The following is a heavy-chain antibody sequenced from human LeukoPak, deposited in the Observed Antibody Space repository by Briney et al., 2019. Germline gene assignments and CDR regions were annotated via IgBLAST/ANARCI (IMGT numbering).Heavy chain of an antibody. CDR2: IYFSGST. Sequence: SETLSLTCTVSCGSIGSYYWSWIRQPPGKGLECIGYIYFSGSTNYSPSLNSRVTISVDTSKNQCSLKLTSVTAADTAVYYCARLRYSGSVKYYFDYWGQGTLVTVSS. V-gene: IGHV4-59*01. CDR3: ARLRYSGSVKYYFDY. J-gene: IGHJ4*02. CDR1: CGSIGSYY. D-gene: IGHD5-12*01.